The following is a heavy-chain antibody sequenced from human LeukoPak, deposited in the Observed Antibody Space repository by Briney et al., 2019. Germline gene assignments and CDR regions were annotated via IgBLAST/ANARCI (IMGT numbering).Heavy chain of an antibody. CDR3: TRGNLYDPDF. CDR2: SRNKANSYTT. CDR1: GFTFSDHY. D-gene: IGHD3-3*01. J-gene: IGHJ4*02. Sequence: GGSLRLSCAASGFTFSDHYMDCLRQTREKGLECVARSRNKANSYTTEYAAPVKDRFTISRDDSKNSLYLQMNSLKTEDTAVYYCTRGNLYDPDFWGQGTLVTVSS. V-gene: IGHV3-72*01.